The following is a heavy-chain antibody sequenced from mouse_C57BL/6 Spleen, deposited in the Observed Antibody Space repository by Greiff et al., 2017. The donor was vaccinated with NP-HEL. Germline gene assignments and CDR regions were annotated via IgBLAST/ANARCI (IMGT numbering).Heavy chain of an antibody. Sequence: QVTLKVSGPGILQPSQTLSLTCSFSGFSLSTSNMGIGWIRQPSGQGLEWLAHIWWNDDKYYHPSLKSRLTISKDTSNNQVFLTITSVDTADTATYYCAQIDYYGSSFDYWGQGTTLTVSS. CDR1: GFSLSTSNMG. J-gene: IGHJ2*01. V-gene: IGHV8-5*01. CDR3: AQIDYYGSSFDY. CDR2: IWWNDDK. D-gene: IGHD1-1*01.